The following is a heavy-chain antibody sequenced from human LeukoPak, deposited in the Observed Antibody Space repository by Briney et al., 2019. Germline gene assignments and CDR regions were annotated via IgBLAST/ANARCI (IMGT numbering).Heavy chain of an antibody. Sequence: GGSLRLSCAASGFSFNTAWMTWVRQAPGKGLEWVGRIKSKTDGGTTDYAAPVKGRFTISRDDSKNTLYLQMNSLKTEDTAGYYCTTIDGYYVPQAYYFDYWGQGTLVTVSS. CDR3: TTIDGYYVPQAYYFDY. J-gene: IGHJ4*02. CDR2: IKSKTDGGTT. D-gene: IGHD4-17*01. CDR1: GFSFNTAW. V-gene: IGHV3-15*01.